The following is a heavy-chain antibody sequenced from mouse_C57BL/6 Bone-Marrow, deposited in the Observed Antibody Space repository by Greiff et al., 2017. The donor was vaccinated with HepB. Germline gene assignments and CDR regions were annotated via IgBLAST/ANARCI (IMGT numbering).Heavy chain of an antibody. Sequence: QVQLQQPGAELVKPGASVKLSCKASGYTFTSYWMQWVKQRPGQGLEWIGEIGPSDSYTNYNQKFKGKATLTVDTSSSTAYMQLSSLTSEDSAVYYCSRDYGSSYGWYFDVWGTGTTVTVSS. J-gene: IGHJ1*03. CDR2: IGPSDSYT. D-gene: IGHD1-1*01. CDR3: SRDYGSSYGWYFDV. CDR1: GYTFTSYW. V-gene: IGHV1-50*01.